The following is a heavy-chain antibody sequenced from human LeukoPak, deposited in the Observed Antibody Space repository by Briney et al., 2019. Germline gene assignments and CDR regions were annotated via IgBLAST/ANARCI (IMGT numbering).Heavy chain of an antibody. CDR3: ARIAATWYGGS. J-gene: IGHJ4*02. CDR2: IYPGDSHT. D-gene: IGHD2-15*01. V-gene: IGHV5-51*01. Sequence: GESLKISCKGSGSSFTSYWIGWVRQLPGKGLEWIWIIYPGDSHTRYSPSFQGQVTISADMSIDTAYLQWSSLRASDTAMYYCARIAATWYGGSWGQGTLVFVSS. CDR1: GSSFTSYW.